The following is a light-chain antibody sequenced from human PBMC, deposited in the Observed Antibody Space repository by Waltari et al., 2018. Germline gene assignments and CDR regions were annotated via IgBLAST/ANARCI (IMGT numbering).Light chain of an antibody. Sequence: QSALTQPASVSGSPGQSITISCPGSSRDSGAYNYVAWYQHFPDEAPKLLIYEVRNRPSGVSSRFSGSKSGNTASLTISGIQAEDEAHYYCSSYTNTFVVFGGGTKLTVL. CDR3: SSYTNTFVV. CDR1: SRDSGAYNY. J-gene: IGLJ2*01. CDR2: EVR. V-gene: IGLV2-14*01.